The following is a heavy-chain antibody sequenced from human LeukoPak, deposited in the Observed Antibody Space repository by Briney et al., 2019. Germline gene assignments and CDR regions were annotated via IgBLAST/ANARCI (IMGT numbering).Heavy chain of an antibody. V-gene: IGHV3-7*01. CDR1: GFTFSTYW. Sequence: GGSLRLSCAASGFTFSTYWMSWVRQAPGKGLEWVANIKQHGSEKYYVDSVKGRFTISRDNAKNSLYLQMNSLRAEDTAVYCCARANYDFWSGSPTYYYYYYMDVWGKGTTVTVSS. CDR2: IKQHGSEK. D-gene: IGHD3-3*01. CDR3: ARANYDFWSGSPTYYYYYYMDV. J-gene: IGHJ6*03.